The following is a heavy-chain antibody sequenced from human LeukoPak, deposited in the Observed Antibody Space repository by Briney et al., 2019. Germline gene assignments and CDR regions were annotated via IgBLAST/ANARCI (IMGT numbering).Heavy chain of an antibody. CDR3: AKNLRRLQLNYYFDY. J-gene: IGHJ4*02. V-gene: IGHV3-23*01. CDR1: GFTFSSYA. Sequence: GGSLRLSCAASGFTFSSYAMSWVRQAPGKGLEWVSAISGSGGSTYYADSVKGRFTISRDNSKNTLYLQMNSLRAEDTAVYYCAKNLRRLQLNYYFDYWGQGTLVTVSS. D-gene: IGHD5-24*01. CDR2: ISGSGGST.